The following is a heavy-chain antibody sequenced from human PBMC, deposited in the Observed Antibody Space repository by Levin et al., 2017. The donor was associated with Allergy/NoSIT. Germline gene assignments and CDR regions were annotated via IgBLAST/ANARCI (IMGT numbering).Heavy chain of an antibody. CDR2: ISYDGSNK. Sequence: LSLTCAASGFTFSSYGMHWVRQAPGKGLEWVAVISYDGSNKYYADSVKGRFTISRDNSKNTLYLQMNSLRAEDTAVYYCAKEHSSGWPFDYWGQGTLVTVSS. D-gene: IGHD6-19*01. CDR3: AKEHSSGWPFDY. J-gene: IGHJ4*02. V-gene: IGHV3-30*18. CDR1: GFTFSSYG.